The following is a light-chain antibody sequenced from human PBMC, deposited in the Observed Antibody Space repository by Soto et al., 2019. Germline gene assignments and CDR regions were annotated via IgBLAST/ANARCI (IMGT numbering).Light chain of an antibody. CDR1: QRITTY. CDR2: AAS. V-gene: IGKV1-39*01. Sequence: DIQMTQSPSSLSASVGDRVIITCRASQRITTYLNWYQQKPGKAPKLLIYAASSLQSGVPSRFRGSGSGTDFSLTISSLQPDDFATYYCQQSYSTPRTFGQGTKVDNK. J-gene: IGKJ1*01. CDR3: QQSYSTPRT.